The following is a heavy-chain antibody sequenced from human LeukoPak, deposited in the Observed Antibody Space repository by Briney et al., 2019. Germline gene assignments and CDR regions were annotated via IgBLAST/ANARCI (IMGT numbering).Heavy chain of an antibody. CDR1: GGSISSYY. V-gene: IGHV4-59*01. CDR2: IYYSGST. CDR3: ARDYGSWYVKVGHYFDY. J-gene: IGHJ4*02. Sequence: SETLSLTCTVSGGSISSYYWSWIRQPPGKGLEWIGYIYYSGSTNYNPSLKSRVTISVDTSKNQFSLKLSSVTAADTAVYYCARDYGSWYVKVGHYFDYWGQGTLVTVSS. D-gene: IGHD6-13*01.